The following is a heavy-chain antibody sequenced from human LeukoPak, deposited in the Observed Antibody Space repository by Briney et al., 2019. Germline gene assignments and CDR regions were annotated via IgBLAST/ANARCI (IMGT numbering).Heavy chain of an antibody. CDR2: ITHTGTT. CDR3: ARFRGGVGWEY. CDR1: GYSISSGYS. Sequence: PSETLSLTCAVSGYSISSGYSWVWIRQPPGKGLEGIGSITHTGTTYYNPSLESRVTLSRDTSKNQFSLNLSSVTAADTARYYCARFRGGVGWEYWGQGTLVTVSS. J-gene: IGHJ4*02. D-gene: IGHD5-24*01. V-gene: IGHV4-38-2*01.